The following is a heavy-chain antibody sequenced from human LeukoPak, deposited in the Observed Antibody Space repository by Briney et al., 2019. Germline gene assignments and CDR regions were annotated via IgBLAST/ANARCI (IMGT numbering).Heavy chain of an antibody. CDR3: AKHWSYCSTTSCFFNYYYYYMDV. CDR2: VSGADGTT. J-gene: IGHJ6*03. V-gene: IGHV3-23*01. Sequence: GGSLRLSCAASGFTFTAYGMSSVRQSPRKGLEGVSGVSGADGTTYYADSGKGRFTISRDNSKSTLYLQMNNLRAEDTAVYYCAKHWSYCSTTSCFFNYYYYYMDVWGKGTTVTVSS. D-gene: IGHD2-2*01. CDR1: GFTFTAYG.